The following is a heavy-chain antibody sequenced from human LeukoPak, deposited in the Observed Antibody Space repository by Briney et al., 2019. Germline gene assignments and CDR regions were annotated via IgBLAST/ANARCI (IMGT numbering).Heavy chain of an antibody. D-gene: IGHD6-6*01. Sequence: GGSLRLSCAASGFTFSSYAMSWVRQAPGKGLEWVSAISGSGGSTYYADSVKGRFTISRDNSKNTLYLQMNSLRAEDTAVYYCAKGEGYSGSFDYYYGMDVWGQGTTVTVSS. J-gene: IGHJ6*02. CDR3: AKGEGYSGSFDYYYGMDV. CDR1: GFTFSSYA. V-gene: IGHV3-23*01. CDR2: ISGSGGST.